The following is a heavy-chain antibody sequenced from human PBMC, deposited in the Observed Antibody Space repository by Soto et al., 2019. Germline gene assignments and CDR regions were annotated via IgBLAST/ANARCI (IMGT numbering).Heavy chain of an antibody. Sequence: SLRLSCAASGFTFSSYWMSWVRQAPGKGLEWVANIKQDGSEKYYVDSVKGRFTISRDNAKNSLYLQMNSLRAEDTAVYYCARAAVFYYYYMDVWGKGTTVTVSS. J-gene: IGHJ6*03. V-gene: IGHV3-7*01. CDR1: GFTFSSYW. D-gene: IGHD1-20*01. CDR3: ARAAVFYYYYMDV. CDR2: IKQDGSEK.